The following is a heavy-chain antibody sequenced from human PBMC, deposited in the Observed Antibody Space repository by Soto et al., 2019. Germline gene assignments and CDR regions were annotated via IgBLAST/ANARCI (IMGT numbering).Heavy chain of an antibody. J-gene: IGHJ4*02. D-gene: IGHD6-19*01. CDR1: GGSISSGGYY. CDR2: IYYSGST. Sequence: QVQLQESGPGLVKPSQTLSLTCTVSGGSISSGGYYWSWIRQHPAKGLEWIGYIYYSGSTHYNPSLKSRVTMSVDTSKDQFSLKLSSVTAADTAVYYCAREEGSGWYAFDYWGQGTLVTVSS. CDR3: AREEGSGWYAFDY. V-gene: IGHV4-31*03.